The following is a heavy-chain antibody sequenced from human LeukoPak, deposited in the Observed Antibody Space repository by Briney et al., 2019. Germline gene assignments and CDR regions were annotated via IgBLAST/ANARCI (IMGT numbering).Heavy chain of an antibody. D-gene: IGHD2-15*01. Sequence: ASVKVSCKVSGYTFTSYGISWLRQAPGQGLEWMGWTSAYSGDTNFAQNFQGRVTLTTDTSTSIAYMELKSLRSDDTAIYYCARDHCNGGRCYSMANFDYWGQGTLVTVSS. CDR1: GYTFTSYG. CDR2: TSAYSGDT. J-gene: IGHJ4*02. V-gene: IGHV1-18*01. CDR3: ARDHCNGGRCYSMANFDY.